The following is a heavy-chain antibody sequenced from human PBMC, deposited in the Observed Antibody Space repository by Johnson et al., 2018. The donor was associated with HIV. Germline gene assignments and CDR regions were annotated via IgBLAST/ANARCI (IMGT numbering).Heavy chain of an antibody. J-gene: IGHJ3*01. CDR1: GFTFSSYA. D-gene: IGHD6-6*01. Sequence: QMQLVESGGGVVQPGRSLRLSCAASGFTFSSYAMHWVRQAPGKGLEWVAVISYDGSNKYYADSVTGRFTISRDHSNNILYLQMTSLSAEDTAAYYCKRDPVPRLYACDLWGQVTMVTVSS. CDR2: ISYDGSNK. CDR3: KRDPVPRLYACDL. V-gene: IGHV3-30*14.